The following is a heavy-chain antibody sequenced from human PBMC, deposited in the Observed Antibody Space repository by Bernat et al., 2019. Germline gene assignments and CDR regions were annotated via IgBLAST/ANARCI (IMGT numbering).Heavy chain of an antibody. CDR3: ARGRDYYDSSGPFDY. CDR2: IYYSGST. Sequence: QLQLQESGPGLVKPSETLSLTCTVSGGSISSSSYYWGWIRQPPGKGLEWIGSIYYSGSTYYNPSLKSRVTISVDTSKNQFSLKLSSVTAADTAVYYRARGRDYYDSSGPFDYWGQGTLVTVSS. J-gene: IGHJ4*02. CDR1: GGSISSSSYY. V-gene: IGHV4-39*01. D-gene: IGHD3-22*01.